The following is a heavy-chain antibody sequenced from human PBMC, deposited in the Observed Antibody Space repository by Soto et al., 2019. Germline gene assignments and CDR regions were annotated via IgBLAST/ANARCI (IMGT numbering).Heavy chain of an antibody. D-gene: IGHD2-2*01. J-gene: IGHJ3*02. Sequence: VQLLESGGGLVQPGGSLRLSCAASGFTFSSYAMSWVRQAPGKGLEWVALIWFDGSDKYYADSVKGRFTISRDNSKNTLYLQMNSLRADDTAVYYCARLYCSSTSCYSVGAFDIWGQGTMVTVSS. CDR3: ARLYCSSTSCYSVGAFDI. V-gene: IGHV3-33*08. CDR2: IWFDGSDK. CDR1: GFTFSSYA.